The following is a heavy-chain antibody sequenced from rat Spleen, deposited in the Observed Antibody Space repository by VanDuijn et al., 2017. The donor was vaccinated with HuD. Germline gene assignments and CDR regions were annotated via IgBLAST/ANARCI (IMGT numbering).Heavy chain of an antibody. D-gene: IGHD4-3*01. CDR3: AREGTY. CDR2: IWTGGNT. J-gene: IGHJ2*01. V-gene: IGHV2-43*01. Sequence: QVQLKESGPGLVQPSQTLSLPCTVSGFSLTSSHVSWLRQPPGKGLEWMGVIWTGGNTAYHSLLKSRLSISRDTSKCQVFLQMNSLQTEDTATYYLAREGTYWGQGVMVTVSS. CDR1: GFSLTSSH.